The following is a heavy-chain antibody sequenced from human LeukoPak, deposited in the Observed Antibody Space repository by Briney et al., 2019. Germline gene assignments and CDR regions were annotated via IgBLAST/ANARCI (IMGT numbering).Heavy chain of an antibody. J-gene: IGHJ4*02. D-gene: IGHD5-24*01. CDR1: GASTSSGNW. Sequence: SGTLSLTCGVSGASTSSGNWWTWVRQPPGKGLEWIGEIHHSGTTNYNPSLKPRVSISVDKSRNQLSLDLTSVTGADTAVYYCATRDESRTDVTPCDHWGQGALVTVSS. V-gene: IGHV4-4*02. CDR3: ATRDESRTDVTPCDH. CDR2: IHHSGTT.